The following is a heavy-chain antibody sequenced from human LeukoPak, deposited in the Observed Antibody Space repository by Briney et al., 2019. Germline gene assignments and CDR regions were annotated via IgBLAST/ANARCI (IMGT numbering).Heavy chain of an antibody. Sequence: ASVKVSCKASGYTFTGYYMHWVRQAPGQGLEWMGWINPNSGGTNYAQKFQGRVTMTRDTSISTAYMELSRLRSDDTAVYYCARFRDGSGSYWVDYWGQGTLVTVSS. J-gene: IGHJ4*02. V-gene: IGHV1-2*02. CDR1: GYTFTGYY. CDR2: INPNSGGT. CDR3: ARFRDGSGSYWVDY. D-gene: IGHD3-10*01.